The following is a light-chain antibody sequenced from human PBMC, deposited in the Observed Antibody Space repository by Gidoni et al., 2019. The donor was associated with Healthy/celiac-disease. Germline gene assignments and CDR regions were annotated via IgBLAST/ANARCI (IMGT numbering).Light chain of an antibody. CDR1: QTISSY. CDR3: QQRSNWPT. J-gene: IGKJ1*01. CDR2: DAS. Sequence: EIELTQSPATRSLSPGERATLSRRASQTISSYLAWYQQKPGQAPRLLIYDASNRATGIPARCSGSGSGTDFTLTISSLEPEDFAVYYCQQRSNWPTFGQGTKVEIK. V-gene: IGKV3-11*01.